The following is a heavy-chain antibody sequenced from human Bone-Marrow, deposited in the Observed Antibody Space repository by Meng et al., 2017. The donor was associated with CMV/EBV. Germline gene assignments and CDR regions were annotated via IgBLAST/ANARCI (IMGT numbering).Heavy chain of an antibody. Sequence: GGSLRLSCAASGFTFSSYSMNWVRQAPGKGLEWVSSISSSGSYIYYADSLKGRFTISRDNAKKSLYLLMNSLRAEDTAVYYCARDSGSNRPYYHYYDVDVWGHGTTVTVSS. CDR1: GFTFSSYS. CDR3: ARDSGSNRPYYHYYDVDV. V-gene: IGHV3-21*01. CDR2: ISSSGSYI. J-gene: IGHJ6*02. D-gene: IGHD3-10*01.